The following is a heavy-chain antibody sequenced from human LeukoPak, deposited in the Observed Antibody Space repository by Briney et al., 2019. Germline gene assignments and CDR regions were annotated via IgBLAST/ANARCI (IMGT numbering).Heavy chain of an antibody. CDR3: AKIGNIVLMVYAIG. Sequence: PGGSLRLSCAASGFTFSSYAMSWVRQAPGKGLEWVSAISGSGGSTYYADSVKGRFTISRDNSKNTLYLQMNSLRAEDTAVYYCAKIGNIVLMVYAIGWGQGTLVTVSS. D-gene: IGHD2-8*01. CDR1: GFTFSSYA. J-gene: IGHJ4*02. CDR2: ISGSGGST. V-gene: IGHV3-23*01.